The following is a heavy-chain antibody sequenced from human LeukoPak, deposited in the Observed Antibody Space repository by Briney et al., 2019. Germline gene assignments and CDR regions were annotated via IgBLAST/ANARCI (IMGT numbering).Heavy chain of an antibody. CDR2: INHSGGST. J-gene: IGHJ4*02. CDR3: ARSRADSSGYYGLVH. V-gene: IGHV1-46*01. D-gene: IGHD3-22*01. Sequence: PVSSVTVSCKASGYIFTSYYMHWVRQAPGQGLEWMGIINHSGGSTSYAQKFQGRVTMTRDTSTSTVYMELSSLRSEDTAVYYCARSRADSSGYYGLVHWGQGTLVTVSS. CDR1: GYIFTSYY.